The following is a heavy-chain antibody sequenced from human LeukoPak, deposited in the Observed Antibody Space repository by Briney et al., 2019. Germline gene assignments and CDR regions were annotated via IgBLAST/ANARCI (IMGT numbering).Heavy chain of an antibody. D-gene: IGHD1-1*01. CDR1: GCTFTSYD. CDR2: MNPNSGNT. J-gene: IGHJ5*02. CDR3: ARAPPRKRRTGTNGYNWFDP. Sequence: GASVKVSCKASGCTFTSYDINWARQATGQGLEWMGWMNPNSGNTGYAQKFQGRVTITRNTSISTAYMELSSLRSEDTAVYYCARAPPRKRRTGTNGYNWFDPWGQGTLVTVSS. V-gene: IGHV1-8*03.